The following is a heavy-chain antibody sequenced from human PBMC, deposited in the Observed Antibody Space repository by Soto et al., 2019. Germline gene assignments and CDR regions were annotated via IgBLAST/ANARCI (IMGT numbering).Heavy chain of an antibody. CDR1: GFTVSSNY. CDR2: IYSGGST. CDR3: ARDRGYCSGVNCYSGVPWFDP. V-gene: IGHV3-66*01. J-gene: IGHJ5*02. D-gene: IGHD2-15*01. Sequence: GGSLRLSCAASGFTVSSNYMTWVRQAPGKGLEWVSVIYSGGSTYYADSVKGRFTMSRDNSKNTLYLQMSSLRAEDTAVYYCARDRGYCSGVNCYSGVPWFDPWGQGTLVTVSS.